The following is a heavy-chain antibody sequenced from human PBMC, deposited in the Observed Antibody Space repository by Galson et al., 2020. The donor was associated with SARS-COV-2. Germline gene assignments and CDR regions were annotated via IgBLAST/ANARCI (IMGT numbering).Heavy chain of an antibody. V-gene: IGHV3-30*04. J-gene: IGHJ4*02. CDR1: GFTFSSYA. Sequence: GESLKISCADSGFTFSSYAMHWVRQALGKGLEWEAVISYDGSNKYYADSVKGRFTISRDNSKNTLYLQMNSLRAEDTAVYYCARDSSGWYLGYWGQGTLVTVSS. D-gene: IGHD6-19*01. CDR2: ISYDGSNK. CDR3: ARDSSGWYLGY.